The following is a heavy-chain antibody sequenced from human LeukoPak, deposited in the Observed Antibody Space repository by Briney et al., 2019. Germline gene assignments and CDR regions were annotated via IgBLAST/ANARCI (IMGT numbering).Heavy chain of an antibody. CDR1: GYTFTSYG. CDR2: ISAYNGNT. D-gene: IGHD1-26*01. CDR3: ASGPWELPYFDY. V-gene: IGHV1-18*01. Sequence: ASVKVSCKASGYTFTSYGISWVRRAPGQGLEWMGWISAYNGNTNYAQKLQGRVTMTTDTSTSTAYMELRSLRSDDTAVYYCASGPWELPYFDYWGQGTLVTVSS. J-gene: IGHJ4*02.